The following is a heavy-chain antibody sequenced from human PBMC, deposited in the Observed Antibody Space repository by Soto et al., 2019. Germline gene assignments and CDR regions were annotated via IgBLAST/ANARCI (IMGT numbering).Heavy chain of an antibody. CDR3: AREPLYVTRQYGDYPPTPYFDY. CDR2: INPSGGST. J-gene: IGHJ4*02. D-gene: IGHD4-17*01. Sequence: ASVKVSCKASGYTFTSYYMHWVRQAPGQGLEWMGIINPSGGSTSYAQKFQGRVTMTRDTSTSTVYMELGSLRSEDTAVYYCAREPLYVTRQYGDYPPTPYFDYWGQGTLVTVSS. CDR1: GYTFTSYY. V-gene: IGHV1-46*01.